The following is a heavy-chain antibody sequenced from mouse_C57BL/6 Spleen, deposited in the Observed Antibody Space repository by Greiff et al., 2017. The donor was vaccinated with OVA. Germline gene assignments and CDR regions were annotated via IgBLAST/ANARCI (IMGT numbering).Heavy chain of an antibody. Sequence: VQLQQSGPELVKPGASVKISCKASGYTFTDYYMNWVKQSHGQSLEWIGDINPNNGGTSYNQKFKGKATLTVDKSSSTAYMELRSLTSEDSAVYYCARWDLIAYWGQGTLVTVSA. D-gene: IGHD4-1*01. V-gene: IGHV1-26*01. CDR1: GYTFTDYY. CDR2: INPNNGGT. J-gene: IGHJ3*01. CDR3: ARWDLIAY.